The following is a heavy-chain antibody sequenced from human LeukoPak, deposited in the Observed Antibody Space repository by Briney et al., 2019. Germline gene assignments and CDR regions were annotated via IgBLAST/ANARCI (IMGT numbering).Heavy chain of an antibody. CDR3: VGGSGY. CDR1: GFTFTSYW. V-gene: IGHV3-7*01. Sequence: PGGSLRLSCVASGFTFTSYWMNWVRQAPGKGLEWVANIKQDGSEKNYVDSAKGRFTVSRDNAKNSLYLQVNSLRAEDTAIYYCVGGSGYWGQGTLVTVSS. J-gene: IGHJ4*02. CDR2: IKQDGSEK. D-gene: IGHD5-12*01.